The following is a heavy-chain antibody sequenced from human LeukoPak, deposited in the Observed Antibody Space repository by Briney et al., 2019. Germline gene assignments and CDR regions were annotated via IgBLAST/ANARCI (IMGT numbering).Heavy chain of an antibody. J-gene: IGHJ4*02. D-gene: IGHD5-24*01. CDR1: GFTFSSYA. CDR2: LSGSGGGT. CDR3: AKDKEQWLKLPHYSDY. Sequence: GGCPRLSCAASGFTFSSYALSWVREAPGRGLEWVSALSGSGGGTYYTDSARGRVTISIDNSKNTLYLQMNSLRAEHTAVYYCAKDKEQWLKLPHYSDYWGQG. V-gene: IGHV3-23*01.